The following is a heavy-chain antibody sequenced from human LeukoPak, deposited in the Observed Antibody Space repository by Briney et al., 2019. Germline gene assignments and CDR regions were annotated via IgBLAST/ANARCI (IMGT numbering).Heavy chain of an antibody. CDR1: GFTFSSYG. J-gene: IGHJ3*02. V-gene: IGHV3-33*01. CDR3: AREGLTSTPNNAFDI. CDR2: IWYDENKK. Sequence: PGGSLRLSCAASGFTFSSYGVHWVRQAPGKGLEWVAVIWYDENKKFYADSVKGRFTISRDNFKSTLYLQMNSLRVEDTAVYYCAREGLTSTPNNAFDIWGQGTTVTVSS. D-gene: IGHD4-23*01.